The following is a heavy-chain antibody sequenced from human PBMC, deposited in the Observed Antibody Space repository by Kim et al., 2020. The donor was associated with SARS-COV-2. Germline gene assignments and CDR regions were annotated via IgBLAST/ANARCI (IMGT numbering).Heavy chain of an antibody. Sequence: GGSLRISCAASGFTFSSYDMHWVRQVTGKGLEWVSAIGTAGDTYYSASVKGRFTITRENAKNSFYLQMNSLRAGDTAVYYCARKSIAASGIRWYFDLWGRGTLVTVSS. CDR3: ARKSIAASGIRWYFDL. CDR2: IGTAGDT. J-gene: IGHJ2*01. D-gene: IGHD6-13*01. V-gene: IGHV3-13*04. CDR1: GFTFSSYD.